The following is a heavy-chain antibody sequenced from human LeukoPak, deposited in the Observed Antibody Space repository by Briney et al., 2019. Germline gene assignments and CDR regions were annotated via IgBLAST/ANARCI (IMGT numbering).Heavy chain of an antibody. CDR1: GFTFSSYA. CDR2: ISYDGSNK. J-gene: IGHJ4*02. CDR3: ARDGEQLAFDY. V-gene: IGHV3-30*01. D-gene: IGHD6-13*01. Sequence: PGGSLRLSCAASGFTFSSYAMHWVRQAPGKGLEWVAVISYDGSNKYYADSVKGRSTISRDNSKNTLYLQMNSLRAEDTAVYYCARDGEQLAFDYWGQGTLVTVSS.